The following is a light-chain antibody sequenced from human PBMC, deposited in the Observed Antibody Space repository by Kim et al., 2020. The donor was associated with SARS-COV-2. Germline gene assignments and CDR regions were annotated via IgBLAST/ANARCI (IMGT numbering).Light chain of an antibody. CDR2: DAS. J-gene: IGKJ1*01. Sequence: EIVLTQSPATLSLSPGERATLSCRASQSVSSYLACYQQKSGQAPRLLIYDASNRATGIPARFSGSGSGTDFTLTISSLEPEDFAVYYCQQRSNWPPWTFGQGTKVDIK. V-gene: IGKV3-11*01. CDR1: QSVSSY. CDR3: QQRSNWPPWT.